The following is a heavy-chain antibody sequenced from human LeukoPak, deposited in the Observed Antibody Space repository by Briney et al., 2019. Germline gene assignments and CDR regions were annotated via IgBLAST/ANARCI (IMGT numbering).Heavy chain of an antibody. CDR3: AREGATGTTSWFDP. CDR1: GDSINRGSFF. CDR2: ISTKEST. J-gene: IGHJ5*02. D-gene: IGHD1-7*01. Sequence: PSETLSLTCTVSGDSINRGSFFWTWIRQSAGKGLEWIGRISTKESTNSNPTLKSRVTISADTSKNEFSLKLSSVTAADTAVYYCAREGATGTTSWFDPWGQGTLVTVSS. V-gene: IGHV4-61*02.